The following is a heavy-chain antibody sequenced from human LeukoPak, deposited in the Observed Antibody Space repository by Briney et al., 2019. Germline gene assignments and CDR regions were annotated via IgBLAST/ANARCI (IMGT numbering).Heavy chain of an antibody. Sequence: PGGSLRLSCAASGFTFSSYAMHWVRQAPGKGLEWVAVISYDGSNKYYADSVKGRFTISRDNSKNTLYLQMNSLRAEDTAVYYCARDRYYDYVWGSYRYDAFDIWGQGTMVTVSS. D-gene: IGHD3-16*02. J-gene: IGHJ3*02. CDR3: ARDRYYDYVWGSYRYDAFDI. CDR2: ISYDGSNK. CDR1: GFTFSSYA. V-gene: IGHV3-30*04.